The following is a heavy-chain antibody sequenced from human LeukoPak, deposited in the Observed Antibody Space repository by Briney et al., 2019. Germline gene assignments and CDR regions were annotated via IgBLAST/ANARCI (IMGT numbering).Heavy chain of an antibody. D-gene: IGHD6-6*01. CDR1: GFTFSTYA. CDR3: AKDSPRTNWFDP. Sequence: GSLRLSCAASGFTFSTYAMSWVRQAPGKGLEWVSAISGSGGSTYYADSVKGRFTISRDNSKNTLYLQMNSLRAEDTAVYYCAKDSPRTNWFDPWGQGPLVTVSS. CDR2: ISGSGGST. V-gene: IGHV3-23*01. J-gene: IGHJ5*02.